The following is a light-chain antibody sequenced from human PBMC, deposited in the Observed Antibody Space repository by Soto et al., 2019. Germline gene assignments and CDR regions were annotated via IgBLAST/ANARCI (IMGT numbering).Light chain of an antibody. CDR2: AAS. J-gene: IGKJ5*01. V-gene: IGKV1-39*01. CDR1: QSISSY. Sequence: DIKMTQSPSSLSASVGDRVTITCRASQSISSYLNWYQQKPGKAPKLLIYAASSLQSGVPSRFSGSGSGTDFTLTISSLQPEDFATYYCQQSYSTLITFGRGTRLEIK. CDR3: QQSYSTLIT.